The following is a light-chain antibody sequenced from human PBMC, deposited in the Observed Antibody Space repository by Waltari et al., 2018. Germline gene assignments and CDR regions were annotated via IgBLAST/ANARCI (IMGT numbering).Light chain of an antibody. J-gene: IGLJ3*02. Sequence: QSALTQPASASGSPGQSITIPCTGTSIDERGDHYVPWYQQHPGKAPKGMIYDFSKRPSGVSNRFSGSKSGNTVSLTISGLQAEDEADYYCSSYTSSNTWVFGGGTKLTVL. CDR2: DFS. V-gene: IGLV2-14*01. CDR1: SIDERGDHY. CDR3: SSYTSSNTWV.